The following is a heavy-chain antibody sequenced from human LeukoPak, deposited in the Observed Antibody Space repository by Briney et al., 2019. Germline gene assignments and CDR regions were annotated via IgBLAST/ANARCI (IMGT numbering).Heavy chain of an antibody. CDR3: TREYSSSSDY. CDR1: GGSISSSSHH. D-gene: IGHD6-6*01. CDR2: IYCSGNT. V-gene: IGHV4-39*02. Sequence: SETLSLTCTVSGGSISSSSHHWSWVRQPPGKGLEWIGSIYCSGNTYYNPSLKSRVTISVDTSKNQFSLKLTSVTAADTAVYYCTREYSSSSDYWGQGTLVTVSS. J-gene: IGHJ4*02.